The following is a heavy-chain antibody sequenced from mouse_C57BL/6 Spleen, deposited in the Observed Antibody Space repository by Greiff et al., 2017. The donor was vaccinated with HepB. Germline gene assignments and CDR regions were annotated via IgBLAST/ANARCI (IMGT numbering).Heavy chain of an antibody. CDR2: IDPSDSDT. CDR3: ARSADYYGSNYGDMDY. J-gene: IGHJ4*01. CDR1: GYTFTSYW. D-gene: IGHD1-1*01. V-gene: IGHV1-50*01. Sequence: QVQLQQPGAELVKPGASVKLSCKASGYTFTSYWMQWVKQRPGQGLEWIGEIDPSDSDTNYNQKFKGKATLTVDTSSSTAYMQLSSLTSEDSAVYYCARSADYYGSNYGDMDYWGQGTSVPVSS.